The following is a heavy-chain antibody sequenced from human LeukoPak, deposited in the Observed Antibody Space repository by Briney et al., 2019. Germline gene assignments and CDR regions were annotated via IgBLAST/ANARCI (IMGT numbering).Heavy chain of an antibody. V-gene: IGHV4-59*01. D-gene: IGHD5-18*01. CDR3: ARGGYSYVSTGWFDS. J-gene: IGHJ5*01. Sequence: SETLSLTCTVSGGSISSYYWSWIRQPPGKGLEWIGYIYYSGSTNYNPSLKSRVTISVDTSKNQFSLKLSSVTAADTAVYYCARGGYSYVSTGWFDSWGQGTLVTVSS. CDR2: IYYSGST. CDR1: GGSISSYY.